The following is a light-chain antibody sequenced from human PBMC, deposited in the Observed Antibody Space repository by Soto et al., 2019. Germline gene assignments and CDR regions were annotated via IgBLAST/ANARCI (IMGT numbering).Light chain of an antibody. CDR1: QSVSSY. CDR2: DAS. Sequence: EIVSTQSPATLSLSPGERATLSCRASQSVSSYLAWYQQKPGQAPRLLIYDASNRATGIPARFSGSGSGTDFTLTISSLEPEDFAVYYCQQRSNWPLTFGGGTKVEI. J-gene: IGKJ4*01. V-gene: IGKV3-11*01. CDR3: QQRSNWPLT.